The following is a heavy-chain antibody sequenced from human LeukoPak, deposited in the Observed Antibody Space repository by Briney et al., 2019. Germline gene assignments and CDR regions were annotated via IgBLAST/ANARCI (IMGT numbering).Heavy chain of an antibody. V-gene: IGHV1-69*13. D-gene: IGHD3-22*01. Sequence: SVKVSCKASGGIFSNYAISWVRQAPGQGLEWMGGIIPIFGTANYAQRSQGRVTITADESTRTAYMELSSLRSEDTAVYYCAREWDFDTSGFYYYYWGQGTLVTVSS. CDR3: AREWDFDTSGFYYYY. CDR2: IIPIFGTA. J-gene: IGHJ4*02. CDR1: GGIFSNYA.